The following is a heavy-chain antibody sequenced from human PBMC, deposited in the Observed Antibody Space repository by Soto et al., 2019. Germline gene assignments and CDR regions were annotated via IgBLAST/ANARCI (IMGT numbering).Heavy chain of an antibody. CDR1: GGSISGYY. Sequence: SETLSLTCTVSGGSISGYYWNWIRQSPGKGLEWIGYTYIYYSGSTNHNPSLKSRVTISIDTSKNQFSLKLSSVTAADTAVYYCTRDSRTGPQKVWGQGTQVTVSS. J-gene: IGHJ4*02. D-gene: IGHD2-2*01. CDR3: TRDSRTGPQKV. CDR2: TYIYYSGST. V-gene: IGHV4-59*01.